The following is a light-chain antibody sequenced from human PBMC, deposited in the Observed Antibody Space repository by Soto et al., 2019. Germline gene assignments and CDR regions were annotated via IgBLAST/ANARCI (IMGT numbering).Light chain of an antibody. CDR1: NSDVGAYNF. Sequence: QSVLTQPASVSGSAGQSITISYPGTNSDVGAYNFVSWHQQHPGKAPKLMIYNVYVRPSGISYRFSGSKSGNSASLTVSGLQGEDEADYCCSAYTVSRTYVFGTGTKVTV. CDR2: NVY. V-gene: IGLV2-14*03. J-gene: IGLJ1*01. CDR3: SAYTVSRTYV.